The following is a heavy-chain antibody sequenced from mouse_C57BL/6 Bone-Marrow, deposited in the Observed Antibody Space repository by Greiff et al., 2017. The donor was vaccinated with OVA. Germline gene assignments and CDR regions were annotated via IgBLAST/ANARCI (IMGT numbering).Heavy chain of an antibody. CDR3: ARDDYLFAY. V-gene: IGHV1-42*01. CDR2: INPSTGGT. J-gene: IGHJ3*01. CDR1: GYSFTGYY. Sequence: EVQLQQSGPELVKPGASVKISCKASGYSFTGYYMNWVKQSPEKSLEWIGEINPSTGGTTYNQKFKAKATLTVDKSSSTAYMQLKSLTSEDSAVYYCARDDYLFAYWGQGTLVTVSA. D-gene: IGHD2-4*01.